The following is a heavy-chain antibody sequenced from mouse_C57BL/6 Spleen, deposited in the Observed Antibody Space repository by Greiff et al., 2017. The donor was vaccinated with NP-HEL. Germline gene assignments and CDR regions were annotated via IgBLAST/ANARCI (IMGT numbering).Heavy chain of an antibody. CDR1: GFSLTSYG. CDR2: IWSGGST. Sequence: VHLVESGPGLVQPSQSLSITCTVSGFSLTSYGVHWVRQSPGKGLEWLGVIWSGGSTDYNAAFISRLSISKDNSKSQVFFKMNSLQADDTAIYYCASLYYYGSSPYAMDYWGQGTSVTVSS. D-gene: IGHD1-1*01. J-gene: IGHJ4*01. V-gene: IGHV2-2*01. CDR3: ASLYYYGSSPYAMDY.